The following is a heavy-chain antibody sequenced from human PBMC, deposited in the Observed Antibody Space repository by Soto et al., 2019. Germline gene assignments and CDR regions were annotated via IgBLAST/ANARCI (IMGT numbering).Heavy chain of an antibody. V-gene: IGHV4-31*02. Sequence: KPSETLSLTCTVSGGSISSGGYYWSWIRQHPGKGLEWIGYIYYSGSTYYNPSLKSRVTISVDTSENQFSLKLSSVTAADTAVYYCARDREYCSGGSCSLGAFDIWGQGTMVTVSS. D-gene: IGHD2-15*01. CDR2: IYYSGST. CDR3: ARDREYCSGGSCSLGAFDI. CDR1: GGSISSGGYY. J-gene: IGHJ3*02.